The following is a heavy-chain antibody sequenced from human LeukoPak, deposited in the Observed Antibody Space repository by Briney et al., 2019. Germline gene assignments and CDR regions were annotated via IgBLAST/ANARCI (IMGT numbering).Heavy chain of an antibody. Sequence: SETLSLTCTVSGGSISSGSYYWSWIRQPAGKGLEWIGRIYTSGSTNYNPSLKSRVTISVDTSKNQFSLKLSSVTAADTAVYYCARLLWFGEDNWFDPWGQGTLVTVSS. J-gene: IGHJ5*02. CDR3: ARLLWFGEDNWFDP. CDR1: GGSISSGSYY. D-gene: IGHD3-10*01. CDR2: IYTSGST. V-gene: IGHV4-61*02.